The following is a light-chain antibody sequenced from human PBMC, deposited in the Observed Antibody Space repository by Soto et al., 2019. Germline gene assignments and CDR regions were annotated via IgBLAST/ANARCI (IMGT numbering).Light chain of an antibody. CDR1: SSNIGAGSD. V-gene: IGLV1-40*01. CDR2: GNT. J-gene: IGLJ1*01. Sequence: QSVLTQPPSVSGAPGQKVTISCTGSSSNIGAGSDVHWYQQLPGTAPKLLIYGNTNRPSGVPDRFAGSKSGTSASLAITGLQAEDEAHYYCQFYDRSLRLAYVFGTGTKLTVL. CDR3: QFYDRSLRLAYV.